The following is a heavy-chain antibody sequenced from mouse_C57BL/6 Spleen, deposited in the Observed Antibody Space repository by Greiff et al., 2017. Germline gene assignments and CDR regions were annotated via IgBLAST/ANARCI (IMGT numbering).Heavy chain of an antibody. CDR2: ISSGGSYT. J-gene: IGHJ4*01. V-gene: IGHV5-6*01. CDR3: ARPGGYALDY. Sequence: EVQLVESGGDLVKPGGSLKLSCAASGFTFSSYGMSWVRQTPDKRLEWVATISSGGSYTYYPDSVKGRFTISRDNAKITLYLQMCSLKSEDTAMYYCARPGGYALDYWGQGTSVTVSS. CDR1: GFTFSSYG.